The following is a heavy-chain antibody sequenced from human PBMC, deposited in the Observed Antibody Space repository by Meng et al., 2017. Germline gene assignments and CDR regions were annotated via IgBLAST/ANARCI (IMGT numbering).Heavy chain of an antibody. CDR1: GYTFTDYY. D-gene: IGHD2-15*01. CDR2: INPNSGGT. Sequence: VQSGGAVKKPGATVKISCKVSGYTFTDYYMHWVQQAPGKGLEWMGRINPNSGGTNYAQKFQGRVTMTRDTSISTAYMELSRLRSDDTAVYYCARDYREYCSGGSCYFDYWGQGTLVTVSS. J-gene: IGHJ4*02. CDR3: ARDYREYCSGGSCYFDY. V-gene: IGHV1-2*06.